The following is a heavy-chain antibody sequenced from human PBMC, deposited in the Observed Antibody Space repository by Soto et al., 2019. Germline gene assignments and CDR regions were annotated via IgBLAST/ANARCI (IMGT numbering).Heavy chain of an antibody. V-gene: IGHV2-5*02. D-gene: IGHD2-15*01. CDR1: GFSLSTSGVG. CDR2: IYWDDDK. J-gene: IGHJ1*01. Sequence: SGPTLVNPTQTLTLTCTFSGFSLSTSGVGVGWIRQPPGKALEWLALIYWDDDKRCSPSLKSRLTITKDTSKNQVVLTMTNMDPVDTATYYCAHTPYCSGGSCYSKAAEYFQHWGQGTLVTVSS. CDR3: AHTPYCSGGSCYSKAAEYFQH.